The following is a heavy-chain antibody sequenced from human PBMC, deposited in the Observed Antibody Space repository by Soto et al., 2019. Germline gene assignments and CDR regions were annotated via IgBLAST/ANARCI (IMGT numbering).Heavy chain of an antibody. D-gene: IGHD5-18*01. CDR2: IYHTGST. CDR1: GASLNSGAYY. CDR3: ERSWGGAGYSN. Sequence: QVQLLEAGPGLVKPSETLSLTCDVSGASLNSGAYYWTWIRQAPGRGLEWSGHIYHTGSTNYNPSLRSRLTISLDTSKNQFYLTLRSVNAVNTGEYYGERSWGGAGYSNWGQETLVTV. J-gene: IGHJ4*02. V-gene: IGHV4-61*08.